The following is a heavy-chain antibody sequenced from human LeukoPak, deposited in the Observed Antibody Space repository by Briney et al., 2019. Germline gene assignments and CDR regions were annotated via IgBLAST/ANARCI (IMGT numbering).Heavy chain of an antibody. CDR3: AKEDPLDSSSRGIDC. CDR1: GFTFSSYA. CDR2: ISGSGGST. V-gene: IGHV3-23*01. D-gene: IGHD6-6*01. J-gene: IGHJ4*02. Sequence: GGSLRLSCAASGFTFSSYAMSWIRQAPGKGLEWVSAISGSGGSTYYADSVKGRFIISRDNSKNTLYLQMNSLRAEDTAVYYCAKEDPLDSSSRGIDCWGQGTLVTVSS.